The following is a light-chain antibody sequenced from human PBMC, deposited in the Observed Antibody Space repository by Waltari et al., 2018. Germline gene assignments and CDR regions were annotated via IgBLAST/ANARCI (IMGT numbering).Light chain of an antibody. J-gene: IGLJ2*01. CDR1: SDDVGGYNF. V-gene: IGLV2-14*03. Sequence: QSALTQPASVPASPGQSITITCTGTSDDVGGYNFVPGYQQHPGKAPKLIIYDVFKRPSGVYNRFSGSKSLNTASLSISGLQAEDEGVYYCSAYTSWSTVIFGGGTKLAVL. CDR2: DVF. CDR3: SAYTSWSTVI.